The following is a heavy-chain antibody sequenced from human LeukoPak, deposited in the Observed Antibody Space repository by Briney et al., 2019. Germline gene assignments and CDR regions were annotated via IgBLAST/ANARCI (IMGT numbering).Heavy chain of an antibody. J-gene: IGHJ4*02. V-gene: IGHV3-23*01. CDR3: AKDLGYGGNPPVYFDY. CDR2: ISASGGST. CDR1: GFPFSSYA. D-gene: IGHD4-23*01. Sequence: GGPLRLSCAAPGFPFSSYAMTWVPQAPGKGLEWSSGISASGGSTYYADSVKGRFTISRDNSKNTLYLQMNSLRAEDTAVYYCAKDLGYGGNPPVYFDYWGQGTLVTVSS.